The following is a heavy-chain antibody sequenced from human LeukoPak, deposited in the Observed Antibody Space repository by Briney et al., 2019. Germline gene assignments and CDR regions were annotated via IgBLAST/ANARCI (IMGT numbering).Heavy chain of an antibody. CDR1: GFTFSSYS. Sequence: GGSLRLSCAASGFTFSSYSMNWVRQAPGKGLEWVSSISSSSSYIYYADSVKGRVNTSRDNAKNSLYLQMNSLRAEDTAVYYCARVPYDTPNAFDIWGQGTMVTVSS. D-gene: IGHD3-22*01. J-gene: IGHJ3*02. CDR2: ISSSSSYI. V-gene: IGHV3-21*01. CDR3: ARVPYDTPNAFDI.